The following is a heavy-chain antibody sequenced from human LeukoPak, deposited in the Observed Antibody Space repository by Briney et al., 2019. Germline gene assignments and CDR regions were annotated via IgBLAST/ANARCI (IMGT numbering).Heavy chain of an antibody. D-gene: IGHD4-17*01. Sequence: WGSLRLSCAASGFTFSSYAMHWVRQAPGKGLEWVAVISYDGSNKYYADSVKGRFTISRDNSKNTLYLQMNSLRAEDTAVYYCASVGDSFFDYWGQGTLVTVSS. CDR2: ISYDGSNK. CDR1: GFTFSSYA. CDR3: ASVGDSFFDY. J-gene: IGHJ4*02. V-gene: IGHV3-30-3*01.